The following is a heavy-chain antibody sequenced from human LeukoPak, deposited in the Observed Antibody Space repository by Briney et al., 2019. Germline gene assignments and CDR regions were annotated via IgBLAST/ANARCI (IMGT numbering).Heavy chain of an antibody. D-gene: IGHD3-22*01. J-gene: IGHJ4*02. CDR2: ISSSSSTI. V-gene: IGHV3-48*03. CDR1: GFTFSNYE. Sequence: GGSLRLSCAASGFTFSNYEMNWVRQAPGKGLEWVSYISSSSSTIFYADSVKGLFTISRDNAKNSLYLEMNTLRAEDTAVYYCARDRETYYYDSSGYAPDFDSWGQGTLVTVSS. CDR3: ARDRETYYYDSSGYAPDFDS.